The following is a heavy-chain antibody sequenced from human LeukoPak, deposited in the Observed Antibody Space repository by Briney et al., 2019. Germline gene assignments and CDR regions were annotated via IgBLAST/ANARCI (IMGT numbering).Heavy chain of an antibody. CDR1: GGTFNNYA. V-gene: IGHV1-69*13. D-gene: IGHD2-2*01. J-gene: IGHJ4*02. CDR2: IIPLFGTA. CDR3: AKSLVVPPAVFDY. Sequence: GASVKVSCKASGGTFNNYAISWVRQAPGQGLEWMGRIIPLFGTANYAQKFQGRVTITADESTSTAYMELNSLRSEDTAVYYCAKSLVVPPAVFDYWGQGTLVTVSS.